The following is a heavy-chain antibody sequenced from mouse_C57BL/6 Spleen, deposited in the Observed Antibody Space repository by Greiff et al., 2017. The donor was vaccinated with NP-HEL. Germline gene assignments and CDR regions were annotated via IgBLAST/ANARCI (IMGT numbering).Heavy chain of an antibody. CDR3: ARLIYYYDYAMDY. J-gene: IGHJ4*01. D-gene: IGHD1-1*01. CDR1: GFTFSDYY. CDR2: INYDGSST. V-gene: IGHV5-16*01. Sequence: EVKLVESEGGLVQPGSSMKLSCTASGFTFSDYYMAWVRQVPEKGLEWVANINYDGSSTYYLDSLKSRFIISRDNAKNILYLQMSSLKSEDTATYYCARLIYYYDYAMDYWGQGTSVTVSS.